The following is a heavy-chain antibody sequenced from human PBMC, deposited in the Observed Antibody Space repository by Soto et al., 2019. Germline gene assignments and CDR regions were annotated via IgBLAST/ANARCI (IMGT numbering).Heavy chain of an antibody. V-gene: IGHV3-23*01. Sequence: PGGSLILSCVASGFTFSNYAMSWVRRAPGKGLEWVSAISGAGGSTYYADSVKGRFTISRDNSKNSLYLQMNSLRAEDTAVYYCVKRLDSTGYPNRFFHDWGQGTLVTVST. CDR1: GFTFSNYA. CDR2: ISGAGGST. D-gene: IGHD3-22*01. CDR3: VKRLDSTGYPNRFFHD. J-gene: IGHJ4*02.